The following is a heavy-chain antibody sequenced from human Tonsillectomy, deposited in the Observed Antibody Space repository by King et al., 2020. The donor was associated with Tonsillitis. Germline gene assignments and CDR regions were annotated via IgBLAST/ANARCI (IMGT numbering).Heavy chain of an antibody. CDR3: ARGRGSTSFFYMDV. V-gene: IGHV1-69*04. Sequence: QLVQFGAEVKRPGSSVKVSCKASGGSFSSDAISWVRQAPGQGPQWMGRIIPLLDTTKYAQTFQGRVTITADRSTSTAYMELSSLTSEDTAVYYCARGRGSTSFFYMDVWGKGTTVTVSS. CDR1: GGSFSSDA. J-gene: IGHJ6*03. D-gene: IGHD2-2*01. CDR2: IIPLLDTT.